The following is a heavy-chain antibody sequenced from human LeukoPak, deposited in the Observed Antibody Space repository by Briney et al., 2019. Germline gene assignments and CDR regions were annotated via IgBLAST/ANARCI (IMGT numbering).Heavy chain of an antibody. V-gene: IGHV3-66*01. D-gene: IGHD1-1*01. CDR1: GFTVSSNH. Sequence: PGGSLRLSCAASGFTVSSNHMSWVRQAPGKGLEWVSVIYSGGTTYYANSVKGRFTISRDNSKNTLDLQMNSLRAEDTAVYYCAREAGNAFDYWGQGTLVTVSS. J-gene: IGHJ4*02. CDR3: AREAGNAFDY. CDR2: IYSGGTT.